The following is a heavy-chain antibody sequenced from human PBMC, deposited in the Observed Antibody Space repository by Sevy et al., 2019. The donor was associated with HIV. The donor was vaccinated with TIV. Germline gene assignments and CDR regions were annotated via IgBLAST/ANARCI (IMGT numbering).Heavy chain of an antibody. CDR1: GYTFTGYY. V-gene: IGHV1-2*02. J-gene: IGHJ4*02. Sequence: ASVKVSCMASGYTFTGYYMHWVRQAPGQGLEWMGWINPDSGGPNCAPKFQGRVTLTWEKSISTAYMELSRLKSDDTAVYYCVRDDRDGYFDYWGQGTLVTVSS. CDR3: VRDDRDGYFDY. CDR2: INPDSGGP.